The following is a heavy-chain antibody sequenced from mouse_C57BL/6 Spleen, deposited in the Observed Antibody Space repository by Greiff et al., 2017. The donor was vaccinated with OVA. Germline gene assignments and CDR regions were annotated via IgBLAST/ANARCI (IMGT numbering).Heavy chain of an antibody. Sequence: QVQLKQSGPGLVQPSQSLSITCTVSGFSLTSYGVHWVRQSPGKGLEWLGVIWSGGSTDYNAAFISRLSISKDNYKSQVFFKMNSLQADDTAIYYCARSGLHDAMDYWGQGTSVTVSS. CDR3: ARSGLHDAMDY. D-gene: IGHD3-1*01. J-gene: IGHJ4*01. CDR1: GFSLTSYG. CDR2: IWSGGST. V-gene: IGHV2-2*01.